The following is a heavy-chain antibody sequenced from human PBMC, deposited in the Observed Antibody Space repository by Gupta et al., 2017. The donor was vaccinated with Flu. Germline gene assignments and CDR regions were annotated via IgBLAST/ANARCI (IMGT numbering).Heavy chain of an antibody. D-gene: IGHD2-21*02. CDR2: ISNDGRNT. CDR1: GFTFSNYW. V-gene: IGHV3-74*03. CDR3: ARGNYGDNNWLDT. J-gene: IGHJ5*02. Sequence: VRLEESGGRLVEWGGSLRLSCVVSGFTFSNYWMPWVRQDPEKGLVWISRISNDGRNTVYADSVKGRFAVSRDNANNTLYLQMSGLRVDDTAVYFCARGNYGDNNWLDTWGQGTRVTVSS.